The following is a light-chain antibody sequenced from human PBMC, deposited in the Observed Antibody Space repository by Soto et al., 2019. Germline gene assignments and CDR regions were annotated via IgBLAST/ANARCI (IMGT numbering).Light chain of an antibody. J-gene: IGKJ2*01. Sequence: DIQMTQSPSTLSASVGDRVTITCRASQSIHTYLAWYQQRPGKAPNLLIYDASTLESGVPSRFSGSGSGTEFTLTISSLQPDDFATYYCQQYNRYSGSTFGQGTKLEIK. CDR2: DAS. CDR1: QSIHTY. CDR3: QQYNRYSGST. V-gene: IGKV1-5*01.